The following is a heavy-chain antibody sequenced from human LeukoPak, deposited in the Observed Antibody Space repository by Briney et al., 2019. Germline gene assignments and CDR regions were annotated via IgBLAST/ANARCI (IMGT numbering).Heavy chain of an antibody. CDR3: AKDLKIVGATRGAFDI. J-gene: IGHJ3*02. CDR2: ISGSGGST. V-gene: IGHV3-23*01. CDR1: GFTVSSNF. Sequence: PGGSLRLSCAASGFTVSSNFMSWVRQAPGKGLEWVSAISGSGGSTYYADSVKGRFTISRDNSKNTLYLQMNSLRAEDTAVYYCAKDLKIVGATRGAFDIWGQGTMVTVSS. D-gene: IGHD1-26*01.